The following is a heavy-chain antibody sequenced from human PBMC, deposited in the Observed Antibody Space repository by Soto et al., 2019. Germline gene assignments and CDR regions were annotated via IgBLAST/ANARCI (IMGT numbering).Heavy chain of an antibody. V-gene: IGHV1-3*01. CDR3: ARMFRLYSSSWYYFDY. Sequence: ASVKVSCKASGYTFTSYAMHWVRQAPGQRLEWMGWINAGNGNTKYSQKFQGRVTITRDTSASTAYMELSSLRSEDTAVYYCARMFRLYSSSWYYFDYWGQGTLVTVSS. D-gene: IGHD6-13*01. CDR2: INAGNGNT. CDR1: GYTFTSYA. J-gene: IGHJ4*02.